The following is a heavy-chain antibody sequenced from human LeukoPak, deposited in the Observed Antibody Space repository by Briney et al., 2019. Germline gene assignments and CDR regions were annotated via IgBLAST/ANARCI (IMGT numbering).Heavy chain of an antibody. CDR1: GFTFSSYA. CDR2: ISYDGSNK. CDR3: ARGHDYGDYQPIDY. V-gene: IGHV3-30*04. D-gene: IGHD4-17*01. J-gene: IGHJ4*02. Sequence: PGGSLRLSCAASGFTFSSYAMHWVRRAPGKGLEWVAVISYDGSNKYYADSVKGRFTISRDNSKNTLYLQMNSLRAEDTAVYYCARGHDYGDYQPIDYWGQGTLVTVSS.